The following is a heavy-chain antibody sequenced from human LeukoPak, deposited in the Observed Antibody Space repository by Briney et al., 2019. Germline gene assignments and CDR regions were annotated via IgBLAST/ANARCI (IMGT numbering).Heavy chain of an antibody. Sequence: SETLSLTCAVYGGSFSGYYWSWIRQPPGKGLEWIGEINHSGSTNYNPSLKSRVTISVDTSKNQFSLKLSSVTAADTAVYYCARGGYYYDSSGSYYFDYWGQGTLVTVFS. CDR2: INHSGST. D-gene: IGHD3-22*01. V-gene: IGHV4-34*01. CDR1: GGSFSGYY. CDR3: ARGGYYYDSSGSYYFDY. J-gene: IGHJ4*02.